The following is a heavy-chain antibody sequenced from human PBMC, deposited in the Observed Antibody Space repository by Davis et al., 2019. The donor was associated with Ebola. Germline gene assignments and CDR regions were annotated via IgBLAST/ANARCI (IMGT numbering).Heavy chain of an antibody. V-gene: IGHV4-59*01. J-gene: IGHJ4*02. Sequence: MPSETLSLTCTVSGCSISGDSSSCIRPLPGKGLEWIGYIHDSGRTNNNPSLKSRVTISVDTSKNQFSLKLSSVTAAGTAVYYCARSEAAIDYWGQGTLVTVSS. CDR2: IHDSGRT. CDR1: GCSISGDS. CDR3: ARSEAAIDY. D-gene: IGHD2-15*01.